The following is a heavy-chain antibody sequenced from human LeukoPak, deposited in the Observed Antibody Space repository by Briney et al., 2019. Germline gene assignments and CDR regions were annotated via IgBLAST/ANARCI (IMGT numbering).Heavy chain of an antibody. J-gene: IGHJ4*02. CDR3: ARDQEGFDY. CDR1: GYTFTTHD. CDR2: MSPNSGDT. V-gene: IGHV1-8*01. Sequence: GASVKVSCKASGYTFTTHDINWVRQATGQGLEWLGWMSPNSGDTGYAQKFQGRVTMTSDTSTSTVHMELSGLRSEDTAVYYCARDQEGFDYWGQGTLVTVSS.